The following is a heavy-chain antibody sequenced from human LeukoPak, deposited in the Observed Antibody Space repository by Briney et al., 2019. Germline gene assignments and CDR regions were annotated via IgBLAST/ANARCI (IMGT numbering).Heavy chain of an antibody. Sequence: GGSLRLSCAASGFTFSSYWMSWVRQAPGKGLEWVANIKQDGREEYYVDSVEGRCSLSRDNAQTSLYLQMNSLRAEDTAVYYCARDGRGGYLDYWGQGTLVTVSS. CDR3: ARDGRGGYLDY. J-gene: IGHJ4*02. CDR2: IKQDGREE. D-gene: IGHD3-16*01. CDR1: GFTFSSYW. V-gene: IGHV3-7*01.